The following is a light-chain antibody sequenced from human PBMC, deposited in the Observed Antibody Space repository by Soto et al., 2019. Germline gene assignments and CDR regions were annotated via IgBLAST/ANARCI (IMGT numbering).Light chain of an antibody. J-gene: IGLJ2*01. CDR2: LNSDGSH. Sequence: QSVLTQSPSASASLGASVKLTCTLSSGHSTYAIAWHQQQPEKGPRYLMKLNSDGSHSKGDGIPDRFSGSSSGAERYLTISSLQSEDEADYYCQIWGTGIQKFGGGTKLTVL. CDR3: QIWGTGIQK. CDR1: SGHSTYA. V-gene: IGLV4-69*01.